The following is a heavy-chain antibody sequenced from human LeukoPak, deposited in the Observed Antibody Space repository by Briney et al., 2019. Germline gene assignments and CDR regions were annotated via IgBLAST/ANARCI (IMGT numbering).Heavy chain of an antibody. Sequence: GGSLRLSCAASGFTFSSYAMSWVRQAPGKGLEWVSAISGSGGSTYYADSVKGRFTISRDNSKNTLYLQMNSLRAEDTAVYYCAKDTVNYDILGRTSSYMYVWGKGTTVTVSS. CDR2: ISGSGGST. V-gene: IGHV3-23*01. D-gene: IGHD3-9*01. J-gene: IGHJ6*03. CDR3: AKDTVNYDILGRTSSYMYV. CDR1: GFTFSSYA.